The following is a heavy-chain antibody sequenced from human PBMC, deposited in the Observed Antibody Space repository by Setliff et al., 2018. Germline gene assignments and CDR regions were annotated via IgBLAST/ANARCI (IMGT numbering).Heavy chain of an antibody. D-gene: IGHD2-15*01. V-gene: IGHV1-18*01. CDR3: ALSSLSICSGGNCPNAFDI. CDR1: GYMFNSYG. J-gene: IGHJ3*02. Sequence: ASVKVSCKTSGYMFNSYGLSWVRQAPGQGLDWMGWISSYNGHTNYAQKFQGRITMTTDTSTNTASMELRSLRSDVTAVYFCALSSLSICSGGNCPNAFDIWGQGTMVTVSS. CDR2: ISSYNGHT.